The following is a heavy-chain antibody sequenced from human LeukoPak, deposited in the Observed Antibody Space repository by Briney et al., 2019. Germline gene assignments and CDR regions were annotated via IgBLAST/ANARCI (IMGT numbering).Heavy chain of an antibody. CDR1: GGSISSYY. CDR3: ARLRYSSGWQPLDY. D-gene: IGHD6-19*01. V-gene: IGHV4-59*08. J-gene: IGHJ4*02. CDR2: IYYSGST. Sequence: SETLSLTCTVSGGSISSYYWSWIRQPPGKGLEWIGYIYYSGSTNYNPSLKSRVTISVDTSKNQFSLKLSSVTAADTAVYYCARLRYSSGWQPLDYWGQGTQVTVSS.